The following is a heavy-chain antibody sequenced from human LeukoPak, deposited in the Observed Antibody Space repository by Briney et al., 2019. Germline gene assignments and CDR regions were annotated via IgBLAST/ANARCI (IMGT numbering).Heavy chain of an antibody. CDR1: GFTFDDYA. V-gene: IGHV3-9*01. CDR3: TKVTSGYSYGHPFDY. D-gene: IGHD5-18*01. J-gene: IGHJ4*02. Sequence: GGSLRLSCAASGFTFDDYAMHWVRQAPGKGLEWVSGISWNSGSIIYADSVKGRFTISRDNAKNSLYLQMNSLRAEDTALYYCTKVTSGYSYGHPFDYRGQGTLVTVSS. CDR2: ISWNSGSI.